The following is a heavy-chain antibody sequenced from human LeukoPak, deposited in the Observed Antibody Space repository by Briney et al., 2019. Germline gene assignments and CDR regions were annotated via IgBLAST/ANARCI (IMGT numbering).Heavy chain of an antibody. CDR1: GFTFSSYW. CDR3: ARAMEPYYDSNGCDY. Sequence: PGGSLRLSCAASGFTFSSYWMNWVRQAPGKGLEWVANIKQDGSEKYYVGSAKGRFTISRDNAKNSLYLQMNSLRGEDTAVYYCARAMEPYYDSNGCDYWGQRTLVTVSA. V-gene: IGHV3-7*01. D-gene: IGHD3-22*01. J-gene: IGHJ4*02. CDR2: IKQDGSEK.